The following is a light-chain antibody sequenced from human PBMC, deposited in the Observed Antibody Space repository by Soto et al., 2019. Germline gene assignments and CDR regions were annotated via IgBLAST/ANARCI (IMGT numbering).Light chain of an antibody. V-gene: IGLV1-44*01. J-gene: IGLJ1*01. Sequence: QTVVTQAPSASGTPGQRVTISCSRGSSNMGSITVNWYQVLPGTAPKLLIYYDNLRPSGVPDRISGSKSGTSASLAISGLQSDDEADYYCAAWDDSLNGRVFGTGTKLTVL. CDR3: AAWDDSLNGRV. CDR2: YDN. CDR1: SSNMGSIT.